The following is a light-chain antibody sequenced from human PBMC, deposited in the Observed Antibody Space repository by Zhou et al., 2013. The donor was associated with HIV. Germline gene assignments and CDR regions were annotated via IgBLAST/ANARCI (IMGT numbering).Light chain of an antibody. V-gene: IGKV1-33*01. CDR2: DAS. CDR1: HDIGTS. J-gene: IGKJ3*01. CDR3: QHPADLPRKFT. Sequence: DIQMTQFPSSLSASVGDRVTITCRTSHDIGTSLNWYRHKAGKVPELLIYDASILETGAPSRFSGAGSGTEFTLSISYVQPDDFATYYCQHPADLPRKFTFGPGTEVDFK.